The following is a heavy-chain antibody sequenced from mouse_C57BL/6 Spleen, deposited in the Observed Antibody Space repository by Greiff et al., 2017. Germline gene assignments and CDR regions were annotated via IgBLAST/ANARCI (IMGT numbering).Heavy chain of an antibody. V-gene: IGHV5-17*01. CDR1: GFTFRDYG. J-gene: IGHJ2*01. CDR2: ISSGSSNL. CDR3: SREVGLQDYFGY. Sequence: EVQLVESGGGLVKPGGSLKLSCAASGFTFRDYGMHWVRQAPEKGLEWVAYISSGSSNLYYAAQVKGRFTISSDNAKNHLFQQMTSLRSEYTAMYYGSREVGLQDYFGYWGQGTTLTVSS.